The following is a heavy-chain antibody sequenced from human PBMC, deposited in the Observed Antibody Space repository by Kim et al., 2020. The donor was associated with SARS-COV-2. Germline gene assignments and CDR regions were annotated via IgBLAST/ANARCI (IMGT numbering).Heavy chain of an antibody. D-gene: IGHD1-26*01. CDR3: ASGSYGLFHRPLDY. V-gene: IGHV4-59*01. J-gene: IGHJ4*02. Sequence: SETLSLTCTVSGGSISSYYWSWIRQPPGKGLEWIGYIYYSGSTNYNPSLKSRVTISVDTSKNQFSLKLSSVTAADTAVYYCASGSYGLFHRPLDYWGQGTLVTVSS. CDR2: IYYSGST. CDR1: GGSISSYY.